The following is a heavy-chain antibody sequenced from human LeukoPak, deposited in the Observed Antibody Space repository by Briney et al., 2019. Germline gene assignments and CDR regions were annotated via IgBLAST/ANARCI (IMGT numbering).Heavy chain of an antibody. V-gene: IGHV1-2*02. D-gene: IGHD2-2*02. CDR1: GYTFTGYF. CDR2: INPNSGGT. Sequence: ASLKVSCKASGYTFTGYFIHWVRQAPGQGLERMGWINPNSGGTNYVQKFQGRVTMTRDTSISTAYMELSRLTSDDTAVYYCARVAAEVVGVPGAIGFGWLRRDYYYMDVWGKGTTVIVSS. CDR3: ARVAAEVVGVPGAIGFGWLRRDYYYMDV. J-gene: IGHJ6*03.